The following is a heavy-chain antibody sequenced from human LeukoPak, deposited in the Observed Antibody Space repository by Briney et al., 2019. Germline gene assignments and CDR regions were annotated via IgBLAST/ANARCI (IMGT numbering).Heavy chain of an antibody. J-gene: IGHJ6*03. V-gene: IGHV6-1*01. CDR1: GDSVSSNSAA. CDR3: AREADDTVTSYYYYMDV. D-gene: IGHD4-17*01. Sequence: SQTLSLTCAISGDSVSSNSAAWNWIRQSPSRGLEWLGRTYYRSKWFNDYALSMKSRITINPDTSKNQFSLQLNSVTPEDTAVYYCAREADDTVTSYYYYMDVWGKGTTVTISS. CDR2: TYYRSKWFN.